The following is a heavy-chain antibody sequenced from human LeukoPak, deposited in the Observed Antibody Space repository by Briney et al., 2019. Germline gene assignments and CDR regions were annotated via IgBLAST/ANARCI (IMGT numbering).Heavy chain of an antibody. CDR3: ARTLKECITIFGVVIRGFDY. Sequence: SGPTLVNPTQTLTLTCTFSGFSLSTSGVGVGWIRQPPGKALEWLALIYWNDDKRYSPSLKSRLTITKDTSKNQVVLTMTNMDPVDTATYYCARTLKECITIFGVVIRGFDYWGQGTLVTVSS. D-gene: IGHD3-3*01. CDR2: IYWNDDK. V-gene: IGHV2-5*01. J-gene: IGHJ4*02. CDR1: GFSLSTSGVG.